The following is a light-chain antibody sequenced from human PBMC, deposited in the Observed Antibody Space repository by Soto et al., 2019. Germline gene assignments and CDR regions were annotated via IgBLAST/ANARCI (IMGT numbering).Light chain of an antibody. CDR3: LQYHNLWA. CDR2: ETS. V-gene: IGKV1-5*03. CDR1: RSLTRW. J-gene: IGKJ1*01. Sequence: DIQMTQSPSTLSASLGDRANITCRASRSLTRWMAWYQQKPGKAPNLLFCETSIVHSGVQSRFGGGGAGADFTLTIRSLQSEDFTVYSCLQYHNLWAFGQGTKVDIK.